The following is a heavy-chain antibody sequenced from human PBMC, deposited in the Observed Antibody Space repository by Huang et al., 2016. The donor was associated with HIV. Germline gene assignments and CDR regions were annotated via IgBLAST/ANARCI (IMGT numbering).Heavy chain of an antibody. J-gene: IGHJ6*03. Sequence: EVQVLESGGGLVQPGGSLRLSCRGSGFPFSDSAVTWVRQAPGKGMEWASAMSGGGSSREYADTVEGRFTIYSDSSKNTLYLQMNRLRAEDTAVYYCARLAYYFYYLDVWGRGTTVTVSS. V-gene: IGHV3-23*01. CDR2: MSGGGSSR. CDR1: GFPFSDSA. CDR3: ARLAYYFYYLDV.